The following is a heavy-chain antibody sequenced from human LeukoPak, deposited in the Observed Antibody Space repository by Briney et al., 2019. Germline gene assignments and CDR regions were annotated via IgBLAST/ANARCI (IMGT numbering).Heavy chain of an antibody. J-gene: IGHJ4*02. D-gene: IGHD3-16*01. V-gene: IGHV4-31*03. CDR2: IYHSGST. Sequence: KTSQTLSLTCTVSGGSISSGGYYWSWIRQHPGKGLEWIGYIYHSGSTYYNPSLKSRVTISVDTSKNQFSLNLSSVTAADTAVYYCASGGEGRPYYFDHWGQGTLVTVSS. CDR3: ASGGEGRPYYFDH. CDR1: GGSISSGGYY.